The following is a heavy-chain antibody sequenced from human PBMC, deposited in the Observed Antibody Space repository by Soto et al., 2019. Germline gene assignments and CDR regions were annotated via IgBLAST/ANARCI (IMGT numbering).Heavy chain of an antibody. CDR3: ARELVYCRGGSCYMDGAFDF. J-gene: IGHJ3*01. D-gene: IGHD2-15*01. CDR2: IRPRCDSP. CDR1: GTSFSSHA. V-gene: IGHV3-23*01. Sequence: PGGARRLSWAPLGTSFSSHAMRWGPPDQGKGQDWVSDIRPRCDSPYCADSVKGSFTISKDNSKNTLYVQMNSLRAEDTAVYYCARELVYCRGGSCYMDGAFDFWGQGTMVTVSS.